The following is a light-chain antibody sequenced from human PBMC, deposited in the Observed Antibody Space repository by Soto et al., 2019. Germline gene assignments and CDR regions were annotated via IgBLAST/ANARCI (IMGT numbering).Light chain of an antibody. CDR3: AAWDDSLSGLYV. Sequence: QAVVTQPPSASGTPGQRVTISCSGGTSSIGRNYVYWYQQLPGTAPKLVIYRNNQRPSGVPDRFSGSKSGTSAPLAIRGLRSEDEADYYCAAWDDSLSGLYVFGTGTKVTVL. V-gene: IGLV1-47*01. J-gene: IGLJ1*01. CDR1: TSSIGRNY. CDR2: RNN.